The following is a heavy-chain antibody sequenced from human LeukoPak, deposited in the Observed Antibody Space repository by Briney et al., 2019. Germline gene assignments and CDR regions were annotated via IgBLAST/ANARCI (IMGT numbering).Heavy chain of an antibody. Sequence: GGSLRLSCVVSGFTFRSYLMNGVRQAPAKGLEGVANIHEDGSDKYYVDSVKGRFTISRDNAKNSLYLQMNSLTAEDTALYYCARTLRLGTPRAFDIWGRGTMVTVSS. CDR2: IHEDGSDK. J-gene: IGHJ3*02. V-gene: IGHV3-7*05. CDR3: ARTLRLGTPRAFDI. CDR1: GFTFRSYL. D-gene: IGHD1-14*01.